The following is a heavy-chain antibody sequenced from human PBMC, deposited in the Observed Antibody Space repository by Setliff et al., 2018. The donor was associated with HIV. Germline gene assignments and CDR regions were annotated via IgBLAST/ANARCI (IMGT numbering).Heavy chain of an antibody. D-gene: IGHD1-26*01. J-gene: IGHJ6*04. V-gene: IGHV3-74*01. Sequence: GGSLRLSCAASGFSFSTSWVHWVRQAPGRRLVWVARIYPDGITADYADSVKGRFTISRDNTKNMLYLQMNSLRVEDTAVYYCARGGLVGAVDVWGKGTTVTVSS. CDR2: IYPDGITA. CDR3: ARGGLVGAVDV. CDR1: GFSFSTSW.